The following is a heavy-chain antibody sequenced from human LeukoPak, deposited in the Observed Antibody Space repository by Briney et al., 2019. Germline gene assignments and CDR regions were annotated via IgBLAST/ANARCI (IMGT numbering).Heavy chain of an antibody. J-gene: IGHJ4*02. CDR2: ISSSSSYI. CDR3: ARGTSIGDYYDSSGYYEDFDY. D-gene: IGHD3-22*01. V-gene: IGHV3-21*01. Sequence: GGSLRLSCAASGFTFSSYSMNWVRQAPGKGLEWVSSISSSSSYIYYADSEKGRFTISRDNAKNSLYLQMNSLRAEDTAVYYCARGTSIGDYYDSSGYYEDFDYWGQGTLVTVSS. CDR1: GFTFSSYS.